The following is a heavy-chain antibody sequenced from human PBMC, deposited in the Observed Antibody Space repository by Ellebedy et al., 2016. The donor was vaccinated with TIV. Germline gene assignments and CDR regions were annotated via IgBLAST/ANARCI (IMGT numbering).Heavy chain of an antibody. CDR2: KYCRSKWSY. J-gene: IGHJ4*02. Sequence: QTLSLTCAISGASVSCNRDAWHWTRPSPSSGLEWLGTKYCRSKWSYDYAVAVKSRIMINVDTSKNQFSLQLSSVTPEDTDVYYCTRDQFSSGSSRGDYWGQGTPVTVSP. D-gene: IGHD6-19*01. CDR1: GASVSCNRDA. CDR3: TRDQFSSGSSRGDY. V-gene: IGHV6-1*01.